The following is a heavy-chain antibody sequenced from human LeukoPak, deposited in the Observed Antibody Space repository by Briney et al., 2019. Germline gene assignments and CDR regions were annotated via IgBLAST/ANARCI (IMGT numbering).Heavy chain of an antibody. V-gene: IGHV4-4*07. CDR2: IYTSGST. CDR1: GGSISSYY. D-gene: IGHD3-10*01. J-gene: IGHJ5*02. Sequence: PSETLSLTCTVSGGSISSYYWSWIRQPAGKGLEWIGRIYTSGSTNYNPSLKSRVTMSVDTSKNQFSLKLSSVTAADTAVYYCARGLRGSGSYYNGNPRWFDPWGQGTLVTVSS. CDR3: ARGLRGSGSYYNGNPRWFDP.